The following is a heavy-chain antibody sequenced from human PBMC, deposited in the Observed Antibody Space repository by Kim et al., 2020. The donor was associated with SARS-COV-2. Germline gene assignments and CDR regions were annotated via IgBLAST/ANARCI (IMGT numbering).Heavy chain of an antibody. D-gene: IGHD3-10*01. Sequence: PSLKRRVTISVDTSKHQFSLKLSSVTAADTAVYYGARGYYGSGSYYPFDDWGQGTLVTVSS. CDR3: ARGYYGSGSYYPFDD. J-gene: IGHJ4*02. V-gene: IGHV4-59*09.